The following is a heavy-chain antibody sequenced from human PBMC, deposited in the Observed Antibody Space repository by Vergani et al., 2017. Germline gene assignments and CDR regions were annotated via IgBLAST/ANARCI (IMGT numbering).Heavy chain of an antibody. V-gene: IGHV3-21*01. Sequence: EVQLVESGGGLVKPGGSLRLSCAASGFTFSSYSMNWVRQAPGKGLEWVSSISSSSSYIYYADSVKGRFTISRDNAKHSLYLQMNSLRAEDTAVYYCAREVGNYFDYWGQGTLVTVSS. CDR3: AREVGNYFDY. D-gene: IGHD2-2*01. CDR2: ISSSSSYI. CDR1: GFTFSSYS. J-gene: IGHJ4*02.